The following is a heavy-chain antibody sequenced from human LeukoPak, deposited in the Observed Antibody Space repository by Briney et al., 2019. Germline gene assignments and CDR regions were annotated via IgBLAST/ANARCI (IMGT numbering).Heavy chain of an antibody. CDR2: IYYSGST. J-gene: IGHJ4*02. CDR1: GGSISSYY. V-gene: IGHV4-59*01. Sequence: SETLSLTCTVSGGSISSYYWSWIRQPPGKGREWIGYIYYSGSTNYNPSLKSRVTISVDTSKNQFSLKLSSVTAADTAVYYCARLPYYYDSSGYYYFDYWGQGTLVTVSS. D-gene: IGHD3-22*01. CDR3: ARLPYYYDSSGYYYFDY.